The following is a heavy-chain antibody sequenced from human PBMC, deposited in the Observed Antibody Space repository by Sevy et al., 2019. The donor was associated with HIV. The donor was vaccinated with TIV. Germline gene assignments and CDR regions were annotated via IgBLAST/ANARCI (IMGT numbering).Heavy chain of an antibody. CDR1: GFTFSSFW. V-gene: IGHV3-74*01. Sequence: GGSLRLSCEASGFTFSSFWMHWVRQAPGKGLVWVARADSGGTNTAYADSVKGRFTISRDNAKNIVYLHMNKLRIEDTGVYYCARDLGGPDYWGQGTLVTVSS. D-gene: IGHD2-15*01. CDR3: ARDLGGPDY. J-gene: IGHJ4*02. CDR2: ADSGGTNT.